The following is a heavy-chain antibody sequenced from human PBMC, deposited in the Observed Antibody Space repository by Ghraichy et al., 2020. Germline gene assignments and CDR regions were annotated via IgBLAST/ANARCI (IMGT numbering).Heavy chain of an antibody. V-gene: IGHV1-8*01. Sequence: ASVKVSCKASGYTFTSYDINWVRQATGQGLEWMGWMNPNSGNTGYAQKFQGRVTMTRNTSISTAYMELSSLRSEDTAVYYCAGGVFGGTGNWFDPWGQGTLVTVSS. CDR2: MNPNSGNT. D-gene: IGHD3-10*01. CDR1: GYTFTSYD. CDR3: AGGVFGGTGNWFDP. J-gene: IGHJ5*02.